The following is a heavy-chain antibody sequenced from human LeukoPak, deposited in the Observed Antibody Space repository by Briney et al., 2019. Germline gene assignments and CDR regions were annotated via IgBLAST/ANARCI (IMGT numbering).Heavy chain of an antibody. Sequence: GGSLRLSCAASGFTFSDSAMHWVRQASGKGLEWVGRIRSKANSYATAYAASVKGRFTISRDDSKNTAYLQMNSLKTEDTAVYYCTNGRSSEPYSSSTSYWGQGTLVTVSS. CDR1: GFTFSDSA. V-gene: IGHV3-73*01. J-gene: IGHJ4*02. CDR2: IRSKANSYAT. CDR3: TNGRSSEPYSSSTSY. D-gene: IGHD6-13*01.